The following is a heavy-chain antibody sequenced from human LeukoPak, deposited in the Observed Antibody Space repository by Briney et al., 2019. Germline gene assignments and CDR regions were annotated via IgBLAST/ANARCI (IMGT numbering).Heavy chain of an antibody. D-gene: IGHD1-1*01. Sequence: GGSLRLSCADSGFTFSSYWMTWVRQAPGKGLEWVATIKLDGSERYYVDSVKGRFTISRDNAKNSLYLQMNSLRGDDTAVYYCVRGARYSRLWGQGTLVTVSS. CDR2: IKLDGSER. CDR1: GFTFSSYW. J-gene: IGHJ4*02. CDR3: VRGARYSRL. V-gene: IGHV3-7*01.